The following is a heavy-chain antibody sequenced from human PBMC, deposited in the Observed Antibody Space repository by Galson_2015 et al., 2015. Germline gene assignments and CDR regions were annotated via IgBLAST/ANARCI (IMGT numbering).Heavy chain of an antibody. D-gene: IGHD6-19*01. CDR1: GITFSSYA. Sequence: SLRLSCAASGITFSSYAMSWVHQAPGKGLEWVSSISGSGGTTYYADSVEGRFTISRDNSKNTLYLQMNSLSTEDTAIYYCAKGAVAGPGYWGQGTLVTVSS. V-gene: IGHV3-23*01. CDR3: AKGAVAGPGY. J-gene: IGHJ4*02. CDR2: ISGSGGTT.